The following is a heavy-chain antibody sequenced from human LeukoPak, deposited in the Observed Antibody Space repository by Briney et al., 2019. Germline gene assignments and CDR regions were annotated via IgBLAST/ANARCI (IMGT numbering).Heavy chain of an antibody. CDR3: AREVGVRYFDLADAFDI. Sequence: ASVKVSCKASGYTFTGYYMHWVRQAPGQGLEWMGWINPNSGGTNYAQKFQGRVTMTRDTSISTAYMELSRLRSDDTAVYYCAREVGVRYFDLADAFDIWGQGTMVTVSS. CDR1: GYTFTGYY. D-gene: IGHD3-9*01. J-gene: IGHJ3*02. V-gene: IGHV1-2*02. CDR2: INPNSGGT.